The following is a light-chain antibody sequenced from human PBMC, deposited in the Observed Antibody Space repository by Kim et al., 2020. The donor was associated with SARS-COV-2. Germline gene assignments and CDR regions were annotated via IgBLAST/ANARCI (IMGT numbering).Light chain of an antibody. V-gene: IGLV3-1*01. CDR2: QDS. CDR3: QAWDSSLV. CDR1: KLGHKY. Sequence: SYELTQPPSVSVSPGQTASITCSGDKLGHKYACWYQQKPGQSPVLVIYQDSKRPSGIPERFSGSNSGNTATLTISGTQAMDEADYYCQAWDSSLVFGGGT. J-gene: IGLJ3*02.